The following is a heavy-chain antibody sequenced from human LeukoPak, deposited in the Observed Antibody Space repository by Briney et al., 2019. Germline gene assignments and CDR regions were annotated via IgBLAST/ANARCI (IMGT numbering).Heavy chain of an antibody. V-gene: IGHV4-4*02. CDR1: GGSISSNNW. J-gene: IGHJ6*02. D-gene: IGHD2-2*01. CDR2: IYHSGSP. CDR3: ARDPIVVVPAAKRTNYYYYGMDV. Sequence: SETLSLTCAVSGGSISSNNWWGWVRQPPGKGLEWIGEIYHSGSPNYNPSLKSRVTISVDKSRNHFSLNLSSVTAEDTAVYYCARDPIVVVPAAKRTNYYYYGMDVWGQGTTVTVSS.